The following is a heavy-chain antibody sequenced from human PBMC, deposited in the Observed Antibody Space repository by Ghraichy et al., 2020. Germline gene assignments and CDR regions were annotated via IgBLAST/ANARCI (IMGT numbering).Heavy chain of an antibody. CDR1: GGTFSSYA. CDR2: IIPIFGTA. CDR3: ARAWTYYDFWSGYYYFDY. V-gene: IGHV1-69*13. J-gene: IGHJ4*02. D-gene: IGHD3-3*01. Sequence: SVKVSCKASGGTFSSYAISWVRQAPGQGLEWMGGIIPIFGTANYAQKFQGRVTITADESTSTAYMELSSLRSEDTAVYYCARAWTYYDFWSGYYYFDYWGQGTLVTVSS.